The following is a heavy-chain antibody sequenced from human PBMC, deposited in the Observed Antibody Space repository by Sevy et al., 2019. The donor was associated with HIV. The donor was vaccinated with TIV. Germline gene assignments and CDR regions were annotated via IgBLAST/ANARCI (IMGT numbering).Heavy chain of an antibody. CDR2: IYSGGST. J-gene: IGHJ4*02. CDR3: ARDVPYYYDGSGGIY. D-gene: IGHD3-22*01. V-gene: IGHV3-53*01. CDR1: GFTVSSNY. Sequence: GGSLRLSCAASGFTVSSNYMSWVRQAPGKGLEWVSVIYSGGSTYYADDVKGRFTISRDNSKNTLYLQMNSLRAEDTAVYYCARDVPYYYDGSGGIYWGQGTLVTVSS.